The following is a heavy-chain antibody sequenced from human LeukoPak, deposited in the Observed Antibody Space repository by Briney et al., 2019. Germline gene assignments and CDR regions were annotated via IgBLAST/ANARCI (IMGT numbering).Heavy chain of an antibody. V-gene: IGHV3-23*01. Sequence: GGSLRLSCAASGFTFSSYAMSWVRQAPGKGLEWVSAISGSGGSTYYADSVKDRFTISRDNSKNTLYLQMNSLRAEDTAVYYCAKSWRQQLVPFYYWGQGTLVTVSS. CDR3: AKSWRQQLVPFYY. CDR2: ISGSGGST. J-gene: IGHJ4*02. CDR1: GFTFSSYA. D-gene: IGHD6-13*01.